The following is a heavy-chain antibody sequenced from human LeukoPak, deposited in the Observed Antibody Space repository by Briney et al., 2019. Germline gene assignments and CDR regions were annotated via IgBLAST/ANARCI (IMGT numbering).Heavy chain of an antibody. J-gene: IGHJ4*02. CDR2: IYYSGST. Sequence: SETLSLTCTVSGGSISSYYWSWIRQPPGKGLEWIGYIYYSGSTNYNPSLKSRVAISLDTSKNQFSLKVGSMAAADTAVYYCARAGGYGLIDYWGQGTMVTVSS. V-gene: IGHV4-59*12. CDR3: ARAGGYGLIDY. CDR1: GGSISSYY. D-gene: IGHD5-18*01.